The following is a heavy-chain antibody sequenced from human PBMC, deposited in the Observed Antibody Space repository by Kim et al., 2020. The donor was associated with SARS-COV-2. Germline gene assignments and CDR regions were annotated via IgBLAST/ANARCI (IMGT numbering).Heavy chain of an antibody. CDR3: ARDRGYGIDTFDI. V-gene: IGHV1-18*01. J-gene: IGHJ3*02. D-gene: IGHD3-22*01. Sequence: YAESLQGRVTMTTDTSTSTVYMELRSLSSGDTAVYFCARDRGYGIDTFDIWGQGTTVTVSS.